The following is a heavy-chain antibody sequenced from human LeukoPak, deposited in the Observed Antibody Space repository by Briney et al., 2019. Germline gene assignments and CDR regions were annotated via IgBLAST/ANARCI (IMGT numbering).Heavy chain of an antibody. D-gene: IGHD3-10*01. J-gene: IGHJ4*02. CDR3: ARVRFGELLYDY. CDR1: GFTVSSNY. CDR2: IYSGGST. Sequence: GGSLRLSCAASGFTVSSNYMSWVRQAPGKGLEWVSVIYSGGSTYYADSVKGRCTISRHNSKNTLYLQMSSLRAEDTAMYYCARVRFGELLYDYWGQGTLVTVSS. V-gene: IGHV3-53*04.